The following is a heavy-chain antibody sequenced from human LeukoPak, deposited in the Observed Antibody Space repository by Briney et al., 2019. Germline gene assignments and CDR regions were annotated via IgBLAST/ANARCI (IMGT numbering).Heavy chain of an antibody. CDR1: GGSISSSSYY. CDR2: IHYSGST. Sequence: ETLSLTCTVSGGSISSSSYYWAWIRQPPGKGLEWIGSIHYSGSTYYNPSLQSRVTISIDTSKNQFSLKLRFVTAADTAVYYCARVRCSGGSCPYYYYYYYMDVWGKGTTVTVSS. CDR3: ARVRCSGGSCPYYYYYYYMDV. V-gene: IGHV4-39*07. J-gene: IGHJ6*03. D-gene: IGHD2-15*01.